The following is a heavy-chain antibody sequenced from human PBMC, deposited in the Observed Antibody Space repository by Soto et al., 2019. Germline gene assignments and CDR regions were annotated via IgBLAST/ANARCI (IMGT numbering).Heavy chain of an antibody. CDR3: GRTCSSYEYFDY. J-gene: IGHJ4*03. Sequence: PGESQKISSAASGFTFSDYDMSWSRQAPWKALEWVSYISSSGSTIYYADPVKGRFTISRDNAKNSLYLQMNSLRAEDTAVYYCGRTCSSYEYFDYWRQGRLGT. D-gene: IGHD5-12*01. CDR1: GFTFSDYD. CDR2: ISSSGSTI. V-gene: IGHV3-11*01.